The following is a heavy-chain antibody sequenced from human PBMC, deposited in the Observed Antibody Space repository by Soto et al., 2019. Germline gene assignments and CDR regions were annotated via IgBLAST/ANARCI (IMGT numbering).Heavy chain of an antibody. CDR2: IIPILGIA. Sequence: SVKVSCKASGGTFSSYTISWVRQAPGQGLEWMGRIIPILGIANYAQKFQGRVTITADKSTSTAYMELSSLRSEDTAVYYCARDLGSGAVAGFDYWGQGTLVTVSS. CDR1: GGTFSSYT. D-gene: IGHD6-19*01. V-gene: IGHV1-69*04. CDR3: ARDLGSGAVAGFDY. J-gene: IGHJ4*02.